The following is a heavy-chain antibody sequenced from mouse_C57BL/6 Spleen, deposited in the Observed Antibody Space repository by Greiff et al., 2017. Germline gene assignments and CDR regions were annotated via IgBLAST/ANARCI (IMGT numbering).Heavy chain of an antibody. CDR3: ARADPVYYFDY. Sequence: EVHLVESEGGLVQPGSSMKLSCTASGFTFSDYYMAWVRQVPEKGLEWVANINYDGSSTYYLDSLNSRFIISRDNAKNILYLQMSSLKSEDTATYYCARADPVYYFDYWGQGTTLTVSS. J-gene: IGHJ2*01. CDR2: INYDGSST. CDR1: GFTFSDYY. V-gene: IGHV5-16*01.